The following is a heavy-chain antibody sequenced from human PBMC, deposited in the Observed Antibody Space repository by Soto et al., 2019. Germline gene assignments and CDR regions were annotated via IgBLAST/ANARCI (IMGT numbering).Heavy chain of an antibody. CDR1: GLTVSNNY. Sequence: EVHLVESGGGLIQPGGSLRLSCAASGLTVSNNYRSWVRQAPGKGLEWVSIIYSGGSTYYADSVTGRFTISRDNAKHTRYHQMEGLRAQDTAVYYCERGFNRNGAYFDSWGQGTLVTVSP. D-gene: IGHD1-1*01. J-gene: IGHJ4*02. V-gene: IGHV3-53*01. CDR2: IYSGGST. CDR3: ERGFNRNGAYFDS.